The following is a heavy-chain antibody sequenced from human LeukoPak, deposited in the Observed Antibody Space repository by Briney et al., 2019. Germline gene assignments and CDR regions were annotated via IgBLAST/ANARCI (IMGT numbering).Heavy chain of an antibody. CDR3: AKDAAGHGSGPFDY. CDR2: IRYDGSNK. CDR1: GFTFSSYA. D-gene: IGHD3-10*01. V-gene: IGHV3-30*02. J-gene: IGHJ4*02. Sequence: GGSLRLSCAASGFTFSSYAMHWVRQAPGKGLEWVAFIRYDGSNKYYADSVKGRFTISRDNSKNTLYLQMNSLRAEDTAVYYCAKDAAGHGSGPFDYWGQGTLVTVSS.